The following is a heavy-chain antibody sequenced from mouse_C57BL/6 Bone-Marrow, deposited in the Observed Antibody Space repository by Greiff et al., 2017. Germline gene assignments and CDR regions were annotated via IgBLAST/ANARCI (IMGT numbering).Heavy chain of an antibody. CDR1: GFNIKDDY. Sequence: EVQLQQSGAELVRPGASVKLSCTASGFNIKDDYMHWVKQRPEQGLEWIGWIDPENGDTEYASKFQGKATISEDTTSNTAYLQLSSLTSEDTAVYYCSTGLYGRFYSGAQGTTLPVS. CDR2: IDPENGDT. V-gene: IGHV14-4*01. J-gene: IGHJ2*01. D-gene: IGHD1-1*02. CDR3: STGLYGRFYS.